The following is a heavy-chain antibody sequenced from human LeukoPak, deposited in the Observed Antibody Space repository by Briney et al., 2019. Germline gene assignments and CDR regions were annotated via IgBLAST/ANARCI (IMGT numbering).Heavy chain of an antibody. CDR1: GFTFSRYE. J-gene: IGHJ6*03. Sequence: PGGSLRLSCVASGFTFSRYEMNWVRQAPGKGLDWVAYISSSGSTIHYSHSVKGRFTISRDNAKNSLYLQMNSLRAEDTAVYYCASLPTVTTSGYMDVWGKGTTVTVSS. CDR3: ASLPTVTTSGYMDV. CDR2: ISSSGSTI. D-gene: IGHD4-17*01. V-gene: IGHV3-48*03.